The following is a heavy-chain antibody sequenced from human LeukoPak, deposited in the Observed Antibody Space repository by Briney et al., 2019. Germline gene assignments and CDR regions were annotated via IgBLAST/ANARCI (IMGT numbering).Heavy chain of an antibody. CDR2: IYYSGTT. CDR1: RGSISSSNYY. CDR3: ARRRYGSGSYPPRNWFDP. Sequence: SETLSLPCSVSRGSISSSNYYWGWLRQPPGKGLEWIGNIYYSGTTYYNPSLPSLKSRVTILVDTSKNQFSLKLRSVTAADTAVYYGARRRYGSGSYPPRNWFDPWGQGTLVTVSS. J-gene: IGHJ5*02. D-gene: IGHD3-10*01. V-gene: IGHV4-39*07.